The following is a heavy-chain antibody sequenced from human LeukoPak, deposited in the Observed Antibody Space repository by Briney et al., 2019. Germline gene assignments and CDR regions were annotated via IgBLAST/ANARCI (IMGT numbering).Heavy chain of an antibody. CDR1: GYAFTGYY. CDR3: AREKMVGAPKLLDY. D-gene: IGHD1-26*01. J-gene: IGHJ4*02. CDR2: INPNSDGT. V-gene: IGHV1-2*02. Sequence: ASVKVSCKASGYAFTGYYLHWVRQAPGQGLEWMGWINPNSDGTNYAQKFQGRVTMTRETSISTAHMELSRLRSDDTAVYFCAREKMVGAPKLLDYWGQGTLVTVSS.